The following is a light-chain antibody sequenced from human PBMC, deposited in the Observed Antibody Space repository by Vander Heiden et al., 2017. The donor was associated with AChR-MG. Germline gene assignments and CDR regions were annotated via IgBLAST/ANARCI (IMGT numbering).Light chain of an antibody. CDR3: QQYVSSPRT. Sequence: EIVLTQSPGTLSLSPGERATLSCRASQSVSGSYFAWYQQKPGQAPRLLIYGASSRATGIPDRFSGSGSGTDFTLTISRLEPEDFAVYYCQQYVSSPRTFGPGTKVDIK. CDR2: GAS. J-gene: IGKJ3*01. CDR1: QSVSGSY. V-gene: IGKV3-20*01.